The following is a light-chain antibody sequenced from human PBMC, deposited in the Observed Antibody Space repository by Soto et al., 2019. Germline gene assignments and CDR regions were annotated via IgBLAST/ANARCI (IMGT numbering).Light chain of an antibody. CDR2: AIS. Sequence: IGLPQPPGPLPLSPGERATLSCRSSESVTDKQLAWYQQKPGQAPRLLIYAISSRATGIPDRFSGSGSGTDFTLTISRLEPEDFAMYYCQQYGSSRWTFAQGTKVDIK. CDR3: QQYGSSRWT. CDR1: ESVTDKQ. V-gene: IGKV3-20*01. J-gene: IGKJ1*01.